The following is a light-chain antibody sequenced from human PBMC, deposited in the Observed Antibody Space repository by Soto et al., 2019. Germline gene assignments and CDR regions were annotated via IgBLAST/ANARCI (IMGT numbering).Light chain of an antibody. CDR3: QQYGSSRALT. Sequence: EIVLTPSPGTLSLSPGERATLSCRASQSVSSSYLAWYQQKPGQAPRLLIYGASSRATGIPDRFSGSGSGIDFILTISRLEPEDFAVYYCQQYGSSRALTFGGG. J-gene: IGKJ4*01. CDR1: QSVSSSY. V-gene: IGKV3-20*01. CDR2: GAS.